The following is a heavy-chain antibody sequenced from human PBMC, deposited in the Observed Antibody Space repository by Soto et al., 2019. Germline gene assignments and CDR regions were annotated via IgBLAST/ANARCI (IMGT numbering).Heavy chain of an antibody. CDR1: GFTFDDYA. V-gene: IGHV3-9*01. J-gene: IGHJ4*02. CDR2: ISWNSGSI. CDR3: GDLGTPDY. D-gene: IGHD3-10*01. Sequence: EVQLVESGGGLVQPGRSLRLSCAASGFTFDDYAMHWVRQAPGKGLEWVSGISWNSGSIGYADSVKGRFTISRDNAKNSLYLQMNSLRAEDTAVYYCGDLGTPDYWGQGTLVTVSS.